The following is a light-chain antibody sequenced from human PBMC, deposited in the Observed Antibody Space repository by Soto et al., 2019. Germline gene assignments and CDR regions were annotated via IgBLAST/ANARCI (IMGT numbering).Light chain of an antibody. CDR2: GAS. J-gene: IGKJ1*01. CDR1: QSVSNY. CDR3: QQYGGSPPT. V-gene: IGKV3-20*01. Sequence: EIVLTQSPGTLSLSPGERATLSCRARQSVSNYLAWYQQKPGQAPRLLIYGASSRATGIPDRFSGSGSGTDFTLTISRLEPEDLAVYYCQQYGGSPPTFGQGTKVEIK.